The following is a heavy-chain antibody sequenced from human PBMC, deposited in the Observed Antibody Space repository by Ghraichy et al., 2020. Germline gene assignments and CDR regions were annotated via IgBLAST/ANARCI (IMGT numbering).Heavy chain of an antibody. J-gene: IGHJ4*02. CDR1: TVSIRRGGYY. D-gene: IGHD6-13*01. CDR2: IYYSGNT. CDR3: ARVLWDSASWFYFDY. V-gene: IGHV4-31*03. Sequence: SETLSLTCTVSTVSIRRGGYYWSWVRQRPGTGLEWIGYIYYSGNTYYNPSLESRVSISVDASENQFSLKLTSVTAADTAVYYCARVLWDSASWFYFDYWGQGNLVTVSS.